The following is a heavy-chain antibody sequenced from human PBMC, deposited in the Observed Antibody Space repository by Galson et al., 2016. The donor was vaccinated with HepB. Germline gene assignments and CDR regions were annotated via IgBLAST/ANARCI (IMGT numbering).Heavy chain of an antibody. D-gene: IGHD2/OR15-2a*01. CDR3: ARYLRVYYFFGLDV. Sequence: SETLSLTCVVSGGSFSDYYWTWIRQPPGKGLEWIGEMNHSGSAKYNPSLKSRVTISVDTSKKQFSLKLSSVTAADTAVYYCARYLRVYYFFGLDVWDQGTTVTVSS. J-gene: IGHJ6*02. V-gene: IGHV4-34*01. CDR2: MNHSGSA. CDR1: GGSFSDYY.